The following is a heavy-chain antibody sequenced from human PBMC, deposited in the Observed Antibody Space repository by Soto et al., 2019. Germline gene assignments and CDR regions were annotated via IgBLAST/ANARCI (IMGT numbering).Heavy chain of an antibody. Sequence: GGSLRLSCAASGFTFSTYTMSWVRQAPGKGLEWVSAVLQTGSSTFYADSVKGRFTISRDNSQNTLYLQMNNLRAEDTAVYYCAKDFTPDGYWDFDYWGQGTLVTVSS. CDR1: GFTFSTYT. CDR2: VLQTGSST. V-gene: IGHV3-23*01. CDR3: AKDFTPDGYWDFDY. D-gene: IGHD4-17*01. J-gene: IGHJ4*02.